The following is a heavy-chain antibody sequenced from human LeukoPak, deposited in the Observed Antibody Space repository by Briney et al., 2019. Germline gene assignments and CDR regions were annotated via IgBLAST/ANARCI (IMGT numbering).Heavy chain of an antibody. CDR2: INHSGST. D-gene: IGHD1/OR15-1a*01. CDR1: GGSFSNYY. CDR3: AREDLTTGGTIMRFDP. J-gene: IGHJ5*02. Sequence: PSETLSLTCAVYGGSFSNYYRSWIRQPPGKGLEWIGEINHSGSTNYNPSLKSRVTISVDTSKNQFSLKLSSVTAADTAVYYCAREDLTTGGTIMRFDPWGQGTLVTVSS. V-gene: IGHV4-34*01.